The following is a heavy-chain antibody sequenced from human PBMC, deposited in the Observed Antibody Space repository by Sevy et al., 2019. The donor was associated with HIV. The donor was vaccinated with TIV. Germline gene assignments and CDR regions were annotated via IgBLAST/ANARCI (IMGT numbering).Heavy chain of an antibody. Sequence: VGSLRLSCAASGFIVTSHYMAWVRQAPGKGLEWVSSIYTGGGTYYADSVKGRFTISRDNSKNTLYLQMNSLSAEDTAFYYCARVPRYDEPYYFDYWGQGALVTVSS. CDR2: IYTGGGT. J-gene: IGHJ4*02. CDR1: GFIVTSHY. V-gene: IGHV3-53*01. D-gene: IGHD3-3*01. CDR3: ARVPRYDEPYYFDY.